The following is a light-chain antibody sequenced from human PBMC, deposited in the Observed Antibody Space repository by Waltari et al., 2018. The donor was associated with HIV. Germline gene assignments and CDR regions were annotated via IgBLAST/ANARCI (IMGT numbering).Light chain of an antibody. V-gene: IGKV1-5*03. CDR2: RAS. CDR3: QHYIYYPYT. Sequence: DIQMTQSPSTLSASVGDTVTITCRASQSISSWLAWYQQKPGKAPKLLVYRASRLQTGVPSRFSGSESGTEFTLTISSLQPDDFATYFCQHYIYYPYTFGQGTRLEIK. J-gene: IGKJ2*01. CDR1: QSISSW.